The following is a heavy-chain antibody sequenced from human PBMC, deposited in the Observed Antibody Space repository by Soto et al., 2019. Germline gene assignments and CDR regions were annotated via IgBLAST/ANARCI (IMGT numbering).Heavy chain of an antibody. CDR2: ISYDGSNK. D-gene: IGHD4-4*01. J-gene: IGHJ2*01. CDR3: ARPLWRDDYNWGYFDL. Sequence: QVQLVESGGGVVQPGRSLRLSCAASGFTFSSYAMHWVRQAPGKGLEWVAVISYDGSNKYYADSVKGRFTISRDNSKNTLDLQMNSLSLEDTAVYYCARPLWRDDYNWGYFDLWGRCTLVTVSS. CDR1: GFTFSSYA. V-gene: IGHV3-30-3*01.